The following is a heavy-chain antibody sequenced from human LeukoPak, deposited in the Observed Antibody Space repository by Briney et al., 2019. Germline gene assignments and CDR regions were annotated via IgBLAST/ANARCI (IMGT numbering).Heavy chain of an antibody. V-gene: IGHV3-48*03. CDR2: ISSSGSTI. Sequence: PGGSLTLSCAASGFTFSSYEMHWVRQAPAKGLEWVSYISSSGSTIYYADSVKGRFTISRDNAKNSLYLQMNSLRAEDTAVYYCARSYTTVTYDYWGQGTLVTVSS. CDR3: ARSYTTVTYDY. D-gene: IGHD4-17*01. CDR1: GFTFSSYE. J-gene: IGHJ4*02.